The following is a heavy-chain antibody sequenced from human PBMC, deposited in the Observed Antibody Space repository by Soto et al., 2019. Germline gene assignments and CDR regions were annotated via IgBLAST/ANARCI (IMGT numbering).Heavy chain of an antibody. CDR2: ISGSGSST. J-gene: IGHJ4*02. CDR1: GFPFTTYL. Sequence: GGSLRLSCAASGFPFTTYLMSWVRQAPGKGLEWVSSISGSGSSTYNADNVKGRFTFSRDNSKNTLYLQMNSLRTDDTTVYYNVKYHHDGWYGSFDFWGQGTLVTVSS. CDR3: VKYHHDGWYGSFDF. D-gene: IGHD6-19*01. V-gene: IGHV3-23*01.